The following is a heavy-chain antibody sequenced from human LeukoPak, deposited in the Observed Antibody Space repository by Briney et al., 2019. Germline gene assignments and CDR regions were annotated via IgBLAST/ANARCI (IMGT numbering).Heavy chain of an antibody. CDR1: GGTLSSYA. CDR2: IIPIFGTA. CDR3: ARTPYCSGGSCYSGYFDY. D-gene: IGHD2-15*01. Sequence: SVKVSCKASGGTLSSYAISWVRQAPGQGLEWMGGIIPIFGTANYAQKFQGRVTITADKSTSTAYMELSSLRSEDTAVYYCARTPYCSGGSCYSGYFDYWGQGTLVTVSS. J-gene: IGHJ4*02. V-gene: IGHV1-69*06.